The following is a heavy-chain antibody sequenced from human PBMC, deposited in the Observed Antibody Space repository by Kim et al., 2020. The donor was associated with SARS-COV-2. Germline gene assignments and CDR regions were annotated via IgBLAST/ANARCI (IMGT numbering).Heavy chain of an antibody. J-gene: IGHJ2*01. CDR3: ARCEGSTWY. CDR1: GGSIGSKY. D-gene: IGHD6-13*01. V-gene: IGHV4-59*01. Sequence: SETLSLTCTLSGGSIGSKYWTWIWQAPGKGLEWIGHISYTGSTNYNPSLQSRVTMSVDTSKNEFSLKLRSVTAADTAVYYCARCEGSTWY. CDR2: ISYTGST.